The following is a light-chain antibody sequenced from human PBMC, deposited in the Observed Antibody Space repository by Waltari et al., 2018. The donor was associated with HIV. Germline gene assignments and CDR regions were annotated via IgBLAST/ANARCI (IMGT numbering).Light chain of an antibody. CDR3: CSYAGRGAV. Sequence: QSALTQPASVSGSPGQSITISCTGTSSDVGSYKLVSWYQQHPGKAPKLMIDEVNERPSVGSNRFSGYNAGNTASLTISGLQAEDEAHYYCCSYAGRGAVFGGGTKVTVL. CDR2: EVN. CDR1: SSDVGSYKL. J-gene: IGLJ3*02. V-gene: IGLV2-23*02.